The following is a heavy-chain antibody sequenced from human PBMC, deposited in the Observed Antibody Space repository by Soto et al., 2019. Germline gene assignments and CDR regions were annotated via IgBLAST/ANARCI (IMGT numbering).Heavy chain of an antibody. D-gene: IGHD6-13*01. CDR1: GFTFSSYW. Sequence: EVQLVESGGGLVQPGGSLRLSCAASGFTFSSYWMSWVRQAPGKGLEWVANIKQDGSEKYYVDSVKGRFTISRDNAKNSLYLQMNSLRAEDTAVYYCAREEWLGIAAAGTGKAGMDVWGQGTTVTVSS. CDR3: AREEWLGIAAAGTGKAGMDV. V-gene: IGHV3-7*05. J-gene: IGHJ6*02. CDR2: IKQDGSEK.